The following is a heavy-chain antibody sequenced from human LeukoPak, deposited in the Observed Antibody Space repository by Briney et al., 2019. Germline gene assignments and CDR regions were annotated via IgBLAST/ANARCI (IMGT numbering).Heavy chain of an antibody. Sequence: ASETLSLTCTVSGGSISSGDYYWSWIRQPPGKGLEWIGYIYYSGTTYYNPSLKSRVTISVDTSKNQFSLKLSSVTAADTAVYYCASTGGWYGGYYYYMDVWGKGTTVTVSS. J-gene: IGHJ6*03. CDR3: ASTGGWYGGYYYYMDV. CDR2: IYYSGTT. D-gene: IGHD6-19*01. V-gene: IGHV4-30-4*08. CDR1: GGSISSGDYY.